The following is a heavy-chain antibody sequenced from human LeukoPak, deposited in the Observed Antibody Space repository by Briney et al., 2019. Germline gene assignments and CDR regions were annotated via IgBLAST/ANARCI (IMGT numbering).Heavy chain of an antibody. CDR3: ARAGVTAILGMFDP. D-gene: IGHD2-21*02. CDR2: IYYSGST. V-gene: IGHV4-39*07. CDR1: GGSISSSSYY. Sequence: SETLSLTCTVSGGSISSSSYYWGWIRQPPGKGLEWIGSIYYSGSTYYNPSLKSRVTISVDTSKNQFSLKLSSVTAADTAVYYCARAGVTAILGMFDPWGQGTLVTVSS. J-gene: IGHJ5*02.